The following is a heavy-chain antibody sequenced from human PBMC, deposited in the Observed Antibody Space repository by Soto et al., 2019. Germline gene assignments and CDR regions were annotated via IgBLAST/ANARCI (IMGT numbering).Heavy chain of an antibody. CDR1: GFTFSNAW. V-gene: IGHV3-15*07. D-gene: IGHD6-6*01. Sequence: PGGSLRLSCAASGFTFSNAWMNWVRQAPGKGLEWVGRIKSKTDGGTTDYAAPVKGRFTISRDDSKNTLYLQMNSLKTEDTAVYYCTTFHSSSVQYYYGMDVWGQGTTVTVSS. J-gene: IGHJ6*02. CDR3: TTFHSSSVQYYYGMDV. CDR2: IKSKTDGGTT.